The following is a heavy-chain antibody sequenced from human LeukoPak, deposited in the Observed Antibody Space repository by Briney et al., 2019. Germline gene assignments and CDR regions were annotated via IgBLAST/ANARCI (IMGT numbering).Heavy chain of an antibody. CDR1: GFTFSSYS. CDR3: ARELREHGVFDI. D-gene: IGHD1-26*01. CDR2: ISSSGSTI. J-gene: IGHJ3*02. V-gene: IGHV3-48*01. Sequence: GGSLRLSCAASGFTFSSYSMNWVRQAPGKGLEWVSYISSSGSTIYYADSVKGRFTISRDNAKNSLYLQMNSLRAEDTAVYYCARELREHGVFDIWGQGTMVTVSS.